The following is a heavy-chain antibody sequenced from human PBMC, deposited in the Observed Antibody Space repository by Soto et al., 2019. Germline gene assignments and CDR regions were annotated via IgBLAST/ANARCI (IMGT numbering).Heavy chain of an antibody. Sequence: QVQLVQSGAEVKKPGSSVKVSCRTSGGTFSNYAISWVRQAPGQGLEWMGGIVPIFGTATYAQKFQGRVTITADESTSTAYMELSSLRSDDTAVYYCASPNGKLDYWGQGTLVTVSS. J-gene: IGHJ4*02. CDR1: GGTFSNYA. CDR3: ASPNGKLDY. CDR2: IVPIFGTA. V-gene: IGHV1-69*01. D-gene: IGHD2-8*01.